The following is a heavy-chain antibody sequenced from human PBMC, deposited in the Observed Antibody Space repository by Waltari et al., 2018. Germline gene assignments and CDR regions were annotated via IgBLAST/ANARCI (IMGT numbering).Heavy chain of an antibody. V-gene: IGHV1-69*12. J-gene: IGHJ2*01. CDR1: GGPFSSYA. CDR3: ARGALDVPAAIGWYFDL. CDR2: IIPIFGTA. Sequence: QVQLVQSGAEVKKPGSSVKVSCKASGGPFSSYAISWVRPAPGQGLEWMGGIIPIFGTANYAQKFQGRVTITADESTSTAYMELSSLRSEDTAVYYCARGALDVPAAIGWYFDLWGRGTLVTVSS. D-gene: IGHD2-2*02.